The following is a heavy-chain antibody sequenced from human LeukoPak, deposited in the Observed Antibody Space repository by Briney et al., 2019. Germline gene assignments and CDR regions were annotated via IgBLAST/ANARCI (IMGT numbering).Heavy chain of an antibody. Sequence: GGSLRLSCAASGFTFSTYGMHWVRQAPGKGLEWVALVWSDGNGKFYADSVKGRFTISRDNSKNSVYLQMNSLRAEDTAVYYCARDRISTWNYDVFDIWGQGTMVTVSS. CDR2: VWSDGNGK. J-gene: IGHJ3*02. V-gene: IGHV3-33*01. CDR3: ARDRISTWNYDVFDI. CDR1: GFTFSTYG. D-gene: IGHD1-7*01.